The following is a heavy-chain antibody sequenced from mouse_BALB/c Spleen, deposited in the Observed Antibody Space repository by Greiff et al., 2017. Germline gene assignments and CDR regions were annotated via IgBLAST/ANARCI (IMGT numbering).Heavy chain of an antibody. J-gene: IGHJ4*01. V-gene: IGHV5-17*02. D-gene: IGHD1-2*01. CDR1: GFTFSSFG. CDR3: ARSHYYGYDYAMDY. CDR2: ISSGSSTI. Sequence: EVKVVESGGGLVQPGGSRKLSCAASGFTFSSFGMHWVRQAPEKGLEWVAYISSGSSTIYYADTVKGRFTSSRDNPKNTLFLQMTSLRSEDTAMYYCARSHYYGYDYAMDYWGQGTSVTVSS.